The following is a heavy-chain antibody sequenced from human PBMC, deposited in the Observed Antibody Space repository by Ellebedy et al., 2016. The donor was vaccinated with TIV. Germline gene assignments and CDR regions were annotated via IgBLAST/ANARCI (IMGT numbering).Heavy chain of an antibody. Sequence: PGGSLRLSCAASGFTFSSYSMNWVRQAPGKGLEWVSSISSSSSYIYYADSVKGRFTISRDNAKNSLYLQMNSLRAEDTAVYYCARDDGVTADEYFQHWGQGTLVTVSS. D-gene: IGHD2-21*02. J-gene: IGHJ1*01. CDR2: ISSSSSYI. CDR1: GFTFSSYS. V-gene: IGHV3-21*01. CDR3: ARDDGVTADEYFQH.